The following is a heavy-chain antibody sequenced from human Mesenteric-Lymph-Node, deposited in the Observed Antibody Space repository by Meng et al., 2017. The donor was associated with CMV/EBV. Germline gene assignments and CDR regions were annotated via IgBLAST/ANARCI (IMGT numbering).Heavy chain of an antibody. J-gene: IGHJ4*02. CDR3: ASEVIVGATEAPNYFDS. V-gene: IGHV4-61*01. D-gene: IGHD1-26*01. CDR2: IYFSGT. Sequence: SVSSNSYYWNWIRQSPGKGLEWIGYIYFSGTNYNPSLKSRVTISIDRSKNQFSLKMRSVTAADTAIYYCASEVIVGATEAPNYFDSWGQGTLVTVSS. CDR1: SVSSNSYY.